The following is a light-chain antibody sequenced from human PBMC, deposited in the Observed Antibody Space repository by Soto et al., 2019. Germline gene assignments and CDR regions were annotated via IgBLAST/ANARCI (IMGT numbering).Light chain of an antibody. CDR2: DND. CDR1: SSNIGNNY. CDR3: GTWDGSLSAGV. J-gene: IGLJ3*02. V-gene: IGLV1-51*01. Sequence: QSVLTQPPSVSAAPGQKVTISCSGSSSNIGNNYVSWYQHLPGTAPKLLIYDNDKRPSGIPDRFSGSKSDTSATLGITGLQTGDEADYYCGTWDGSLSAGVFGGGTKVTVL.